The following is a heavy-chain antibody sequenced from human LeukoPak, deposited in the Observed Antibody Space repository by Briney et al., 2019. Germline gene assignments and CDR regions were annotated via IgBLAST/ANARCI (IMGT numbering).Heavy chain of an antibody. D-gene: IGHD4-17*01. CDR2: ISGSGDST. CDR3: AKASLLYGDYLARNAFDI. CDR1: GFTFSSYA. V-gene: IGHV3-23*01. J-gene: IGHJ3*02. Sequence: PGGSLRLSCAASGFTFSSYAMSWVRQAPGKGLEWVSAISGSGDSTYYADSVKGRFTISRVNSKNTLYLQMNSLRAEDTAVYYCAKASLLYGDYLARNAFDIWGQGTMVTVSS.